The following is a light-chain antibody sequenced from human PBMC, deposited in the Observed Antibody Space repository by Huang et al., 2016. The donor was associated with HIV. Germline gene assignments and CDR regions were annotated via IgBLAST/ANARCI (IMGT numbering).Light chain of an antibody. Sequence: DVVMTQSPLSLPVPLGQPAAISCRSSQSLVHRDGNAYLNWIQQRPGQAPRRLIDKVATRDSGVPDRVSGSGSGSDFTLEIIRVEAEDVGVYYCMQGTHWPPGTFGQGTKVEIK. J-gene: IGKJ1*01. CDR3: MQGTHWPPGT. V-gene: IGKV2-30*02. CDR2: KVA. CDR1: QSLVHRDGNAY.